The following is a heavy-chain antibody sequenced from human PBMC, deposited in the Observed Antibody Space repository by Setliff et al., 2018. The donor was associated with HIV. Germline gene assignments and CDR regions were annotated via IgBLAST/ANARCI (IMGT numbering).Heavy chain of an antibody. J-gene: IGHJ5*02. D-gene: IGHD6-13*01. Sequence: ETLSLTCAVSGGSISSSNWWSWVRQPPGKGLEWIGEIYHSGSANYNPSLKSRVIISIDKSKNKFSLKVSSVTAADTAVYYCARILVAAAGTGFDPWGQGILVTVSS. CDR1: GGSISSSNW. CDR2: IYHSGSA. CDR3: ARILVAAAGTGFDP. V-gene: IGHV4-4*02.